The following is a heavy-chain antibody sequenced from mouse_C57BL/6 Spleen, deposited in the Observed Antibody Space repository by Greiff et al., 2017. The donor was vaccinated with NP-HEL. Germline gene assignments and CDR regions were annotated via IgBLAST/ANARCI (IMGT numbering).Heavy chain of an antibody. J-gene: IGHJ3*01. D-gene: IGHD2-2*01. CDR3: ARSGGYDPFAY. CDR1: GYTFTDYY. CDR2: IYPGSGNT. Sequence: VQRVESGAELVRPGASVKLSCKASGYTFTDYYINWVKQRPGQGLEWIARIYPGSGNTYYNEKFKGKATLTAEKSSSTAYMQLSSLTSEDSAVYFWARSGGYDPFAYWGQGTLVTVSA. V-gene: IGHV1-76*01.